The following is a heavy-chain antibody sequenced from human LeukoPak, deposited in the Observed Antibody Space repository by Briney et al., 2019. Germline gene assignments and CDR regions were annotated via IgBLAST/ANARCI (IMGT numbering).Heavy chain of an antibody. CDR1: GYTFTGCY. Sequence: GSSVKVSCKPSGYTFTGCYIHWVRQAPGQGLEWMGWINPNSGGTNYAQKFQGRVTMTRDTSISTAYMELRSLRSDDTAVYYCARDSLYYYDSSGYYGYWGQGTLVTVSS. J-gene: IGHJ4*02. CDR2: INPNSGGT. D-gene: IGHD3-22*01. V-gene: IGHV1-2*02. CDR3: ARDSLYYYDSSGYYGY.